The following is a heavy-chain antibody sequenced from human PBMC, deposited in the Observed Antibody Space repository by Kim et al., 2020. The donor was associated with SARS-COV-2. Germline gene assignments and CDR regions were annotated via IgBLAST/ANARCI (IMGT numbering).Heavy chain of an antibody. CDR1: GFTFSSYS. V-gene: IGHV3-48*02. Sequence: GGSLRLSCAASGFTFSSYSMNWVRQAPGKGLEWVSYISSSSSTIYYADSVKGRFTISRDNAKNSLYLQMNSLRDEDTAVYYCARDLVWEIPPGYSSGWDYYYYYGMDVWGQGTTVTVSS. CDR3: ARDLVWEIPPGYSSGWDYYYYYGMDV. D-gene: IGHD6-19*01. CDR2: ISSSSSTI. J-gene: IGHJ6*02.